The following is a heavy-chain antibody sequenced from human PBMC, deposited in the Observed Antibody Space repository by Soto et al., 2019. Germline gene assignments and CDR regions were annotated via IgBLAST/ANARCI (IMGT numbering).Heavy chain of an antibody. V-gene: IGHV1-8*01. J-gene: IGHJ4*02. CDR3: ARVSPDYIWGSYRPALDY. CDR2: MNPNSGNT. D-gene: IGHD3-16*02. CDR1: GYTFTSYD. Sequence: ASVKVSCKASGYTFTSYDINWVRQATGQGLEWMGWMNPNSGNTGYAQKFQGRVTMTRNTSISTAYMELSSLRSEDTAVYYCARVSPDYIWGSYRPALDYWGQGTLVTVSS.